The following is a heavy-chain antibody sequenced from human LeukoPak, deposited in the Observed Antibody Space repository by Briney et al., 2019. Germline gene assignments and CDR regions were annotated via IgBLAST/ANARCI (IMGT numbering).Heavy chain of an antibody. CDR3: TRDGD. V-gene: IGHV3-7*03. CDR2: INQDGSGK. J-gene: IGHJ1*01. CDR1: GFTFSNSW. Sequence: PGGSLRLSWVASGFTFSNSWMGWVRQAPGKGLEWVANINQDGSGKNYVDSVKGRFSISRDNTKNSVWLQMNSLRAEDTALYYCTRDGDWGQGTLVIVSS. D-gene: IGHD3-3*01.